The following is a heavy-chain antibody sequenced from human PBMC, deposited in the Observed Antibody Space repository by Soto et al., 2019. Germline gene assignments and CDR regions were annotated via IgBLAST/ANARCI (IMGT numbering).Heavy chain of an antibody. CDR2: IYYSGST. V-gene: IGHV4-39*01. Sequence: QLQLQESGPGLVKPSETLSLTCTVSGGSISSSSYYWGWIRQPPGKGLEWIGSIYYSGSTYYNPSLKRRVTISVDTSKNQFSLKLSSVTAADAAVYYCARHVYSYQLILEGYYFDYWGQGTLVTVSS. CDR3: ARHVYSYQLILEGYYFDY. J-gene: IGHJ4*02. CDR1: GGSISSSSYY. D-gene: IGHD3-3*01.